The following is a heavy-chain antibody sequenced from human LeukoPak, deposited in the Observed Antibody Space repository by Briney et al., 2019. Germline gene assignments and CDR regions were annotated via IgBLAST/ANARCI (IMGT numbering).Heavy chain of an antibody. CDR3: AKDRGGSSSAPYYYYYMDV. D-gene: IGHD6-6*01. CDR2: IRYDGSNK. CDR1: GFTFSSYG. Sequence: GGSLRLSCAASGFTFSSYGMHWVRQAPGKGLEWVAFIRYDGSNKYYADSVKGRFTISRDNSKNTLYLQMNSLRAQDTAVYYCAKDRGGSSSAPYYYYYMDVRGKGTTVTVSS. J-gene: IGHJ6*03. V-gene: IGHV3-30*02.